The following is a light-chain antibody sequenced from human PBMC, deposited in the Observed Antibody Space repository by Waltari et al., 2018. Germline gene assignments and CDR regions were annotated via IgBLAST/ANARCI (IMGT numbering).Light chain of an antibody. CDR3: CSYAGSSPHVV. J-gene: IGLJ2*01. Sequence: QSALTQPASVSGSPGQYITIPCTANSSHVRCYRFVSSDHQHPGKAPKLMIYGGSPRPSGISNRFSGSKSGNTASLTISGLRAEDEADYYCCSYAGSSPHVVFGGGTKLTVL. V-gene: IGLV2-23*01. CDR2: GGS. CDR1: SSHVRCYRF.